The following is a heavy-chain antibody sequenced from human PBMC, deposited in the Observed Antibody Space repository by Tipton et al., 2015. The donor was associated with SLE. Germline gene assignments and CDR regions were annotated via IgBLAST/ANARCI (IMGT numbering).Heavy chain of an antibody. D-gene: IGHD1-26*01. CDR3: ARSPNDGSYPYYFDY. CDR2: IYHSGST. Sequence: TLSLTCAVSGGSISSSNWWSWVRQPPGKGLEWIGEIYHSGSTNYNPSLKSRVTISVDTSKNQFSLKLSSVTAADTAVYYCARSPNDGSYPYYFDYWGQGTLVTVSS. CDR1: GGSISSSNW. J-gene: IGHJ4*02. V-gene: IGHV4-4*02.